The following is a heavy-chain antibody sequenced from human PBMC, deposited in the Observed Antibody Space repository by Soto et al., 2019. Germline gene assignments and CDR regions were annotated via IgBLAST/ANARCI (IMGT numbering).Heavy chain of an antibody. CDR2: INPNSGGT. Sequence: RASVKVSCKASGYTFIGYYMHWVRQAPGQGLEWMGWINPNSGGTNYAQKFQGWVTMTRGTSISTAYMELSRPRSDATAVYYCARDYFDYWGQGTLVTVSS. CDR3: ARDYFDY. V-gene: IGHV1-2*04. J-gene: IGHJ4*02. CDR1: GYTFIGYY.